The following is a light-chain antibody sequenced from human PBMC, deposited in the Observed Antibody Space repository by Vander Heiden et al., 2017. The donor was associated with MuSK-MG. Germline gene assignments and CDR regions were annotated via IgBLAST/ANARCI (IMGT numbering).Light chain of an antibody. CDR2: EDN. J-gene: IGLJ3*02. CDR1: SGSMASNY. CDR3: QSYDSSIPWV. V-gene: IGLV6-57*02. Sequence: NFMLTQPPSVSDSPVKTDTISCSGSSGSMASNYVQWYQQRPGRATTTVIYEDNQRHSGVPDRFSGSIDSSANSASLTISGLKTEDEADYYCQSYDSSIPWVFGGGTKLTVL.